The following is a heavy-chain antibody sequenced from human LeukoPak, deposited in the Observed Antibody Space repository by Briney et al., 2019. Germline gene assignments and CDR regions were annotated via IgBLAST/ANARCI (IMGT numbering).Heavy chain of an antibody. Sequence: GGSLRLSCAASGFTVSSNYMSWVRQAPGKGLEWVSVIYSGGSTYYADSVKGRFTISRDNSKNTLYLQMNSLRAEDTAVYYCATEYYYASGRQAFDYWGQGTLVTVSS. CDR3: ATEYYYASGRQAFDY. V-gene: IGHV3-53*01. D-gene: IGHD3-10*01. CDR2: IYSGGST. J-gene: IGHJ4*02. CDR1: GFTVSSNY.